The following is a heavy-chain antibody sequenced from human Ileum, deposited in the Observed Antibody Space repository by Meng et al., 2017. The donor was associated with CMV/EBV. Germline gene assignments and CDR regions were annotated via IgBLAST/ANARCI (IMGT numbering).Heavy chain of an antibody. V-gene: IGHV1-8*01. Sequence: SGYTFTTSDINWVRQATGQGLEWMGWMNPNSGNTGYAQKFQGRVTMTRDTSISTAYMELSSLRSEDTAVYYCARVSGPLVRYDAFEIWGQGTVVTVSS. CDR1: GYTFTTSD. J-gene: IGHJ3*02. CDR2: MNPNSGNT. CDR3: ARVSGPLVRYDAFEI. D-gene: IGHD6-6*01.